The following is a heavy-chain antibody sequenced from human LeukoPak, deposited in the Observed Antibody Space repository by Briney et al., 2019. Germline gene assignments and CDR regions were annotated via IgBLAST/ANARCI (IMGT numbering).Heavy chain of an antibody. Sequence: ASVKVSCKVSGYTLTELSMHWVRQAPGKGLEWMGGFDPEDGETIYAQKFQGRVTMTEDTSTDTAYMELSSLRSEDTAVYYCARVGYSYGPAPYYYYGMDVWGQGTTVTVSS. CDR1: GYTLTELS. CDR3: ARVGYSYGPAPYYYYGMDV. J-gene: IGHJ6*02. V-gene: IGHV1-24*01. CDR2: FDPEDGET. D-gene: IGHD5-18*01.